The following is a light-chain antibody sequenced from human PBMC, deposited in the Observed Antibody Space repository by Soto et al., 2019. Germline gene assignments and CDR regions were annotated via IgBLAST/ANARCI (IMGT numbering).Light chain of an antibody. CDR3: QSYDSSLSGSRV. CDR1: SSNIGAGYD. J-gene: IGLJ1*01. Sequence: QSVLTQPPSVSGAPGQRVTISCTGSSSNIGAGYDVHWYQQLPGTAPKLLIYHNSNRPSGVPDRFSGSKSGTSASLAITGLQAEAEADYYCQSYDSSLSGSRVFGTGTKVTVL. CDR2: HNS. V-gene: IGLV1-40*01.